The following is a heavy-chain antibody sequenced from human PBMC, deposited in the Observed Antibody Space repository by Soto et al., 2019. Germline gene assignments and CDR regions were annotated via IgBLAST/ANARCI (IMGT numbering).Heavy chain of an antibody. V-gene: IGHV3-64D*06. J-gene: IGHJ4*02. CDR2: IRGNGDPP. CDR1: GSTFSSYA. D-gene: IGHD5-12*01. Sequence: GGSLRLSCSASGSTFSSYAMHWVRQAPGKGLEYVSGIRGNGDPPFYADSVKGRFTISRDNSKNTLYLQMSSLSADDTAVYYCVKSRGGNNFDFFDWGQGALVTAPQ. CDR3: VKSRGGNNFDFFD.